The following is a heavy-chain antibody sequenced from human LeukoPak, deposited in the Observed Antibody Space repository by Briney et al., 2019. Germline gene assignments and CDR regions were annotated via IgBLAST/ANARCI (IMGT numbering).Heavy chain of an antibody. J-gene: IGHJ5*02. CDR1: GFTFSGYW. V-gene: IGHV3-74*01. CDR2: INTDGSST. D-gene: IGHD6-19*01. Sequence: PGGSLRLSCAASGFTFSGYWMHWVRQAPGKGLVWVSRINTDGSSTSYADSVKGRFTISRDNAKNTLYMQMNSLRAEDTAVYYCARAARYSSDWYWFDPWGQGTLVTVSS. CDR3: ARAARYSSDWYWFDP.